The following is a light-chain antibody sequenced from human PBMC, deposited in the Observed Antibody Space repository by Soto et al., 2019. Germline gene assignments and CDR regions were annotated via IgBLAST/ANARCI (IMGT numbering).Light chain of an antibody. J-gene: IGKJ5*01. CDR2: GAS. CDR3: QHYGTSPEVT. CDR1: QSISDT. Sequence: EIMLTKSPATLSVSPGGRATLSCRASQSISDTLAWYQQKPGQAPRLLIYGASSRATGIPDRFSGSGSGTDFTLTISRVEPEDFAVYYCQHYGTSPEVTFGQGTRLEIK. V-gene: IGKV3-20*01.